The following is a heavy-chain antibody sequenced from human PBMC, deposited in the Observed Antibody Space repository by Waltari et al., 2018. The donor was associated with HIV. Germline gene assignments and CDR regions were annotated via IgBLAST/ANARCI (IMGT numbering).Heavy chain of an antibody. D-gene: IGHD6-13*01. CDR3: ARQAIGAAADY. Sequence: QVQLMESGGGVVQPGRSLRLSCAASGFTFTRHSMHWVRQAPGKGLEWVAVISGDGGYKYYADSVKGRVTISRDNSKNTLSLQMKSLRTEDTAKYYCARQAIGAAADYWGQGILVTVSS. J-gene: IGHJ4*02. CDR2: ISGDGGYK. CDR1: GFTFTRHS. V-gene: IGHV3-30*01.